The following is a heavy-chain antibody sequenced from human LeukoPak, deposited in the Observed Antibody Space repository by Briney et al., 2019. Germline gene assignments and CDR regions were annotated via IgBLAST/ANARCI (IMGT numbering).Heavy chain of an antibody. Sequence: SETLSLTCAVYGGSFSGYYWSWIRQPPGKGLEWIGEINHSGSTNYNPSLKSRVTISVDTSKNQFSLKLSSVTAADTAVYYCARELHSSGWYSVYYFDYWGQRTLVTVSS. D-gene: IGHD6-19*01. J-gene: IGHJ4*02. V-gene: IGHV4-34*01. CDR2: INHSGST. CDR1: GGSFSGYY. CDR3: ARELHSSGWYSVYYFDY.